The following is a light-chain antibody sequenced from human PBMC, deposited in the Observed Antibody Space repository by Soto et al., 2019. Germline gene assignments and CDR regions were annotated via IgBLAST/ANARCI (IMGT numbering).Light chain of an antibody. CDR1: QSVSST. CDR2: GAS. V-gene: IGKV3D-15*01. J-gene: IGKJ5*01. Sequence: EIVMTQSPATLSVSPGERATLSCRASQSVSSTLAWYQQKPGQAPRLLIYGASTSATGIPARFSGSGSGTEVPLTISSLQSEDFAVYYCQQYNNWPITFSQGTRLEIK. CDR3: QQYNNWPIT.